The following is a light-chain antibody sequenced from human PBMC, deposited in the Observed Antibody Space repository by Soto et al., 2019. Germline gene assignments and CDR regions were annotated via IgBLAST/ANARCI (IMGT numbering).Light chain of an antibody. CDR2: RNN. CDR3: AAWDDSLSGYV. J-gene: IGLJ1*01. Sequence: QPVLTQPPSASGTPGQRVTISCSGSSSNIGSNYVYWYQQLPGTAPKLLIYRNNQRPSGVPDRFSGSKSGTSASLAISGIRSEDEADYYCAAWDDSLSGYVFGTGTKVTVL. V-gene: IGLV1-47*01. CDR1: SSNIGSNY.